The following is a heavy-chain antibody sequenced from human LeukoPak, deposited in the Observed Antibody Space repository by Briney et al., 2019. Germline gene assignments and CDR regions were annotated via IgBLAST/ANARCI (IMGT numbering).Heavy chain of an antibody. J-gene: IGHJ6*02. CDR2: ISPSSTST. CDR3: ARGHFGLDV. Sequence: GGSLRLSCVASGFTFSDHYMTWIRQAPGKGLEWISYISPSSTSTYYPDSMKGRFTISRDDARNSLYLHINSLRSDDTAVYYCARGHFGLDVWGRGTTVTVSS. CDR1: GFTFSDHY. V-gene: IGHV3-11*05.